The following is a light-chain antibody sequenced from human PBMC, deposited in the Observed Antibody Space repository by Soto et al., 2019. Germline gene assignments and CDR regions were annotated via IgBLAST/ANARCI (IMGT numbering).Light chain of an antibody. Sequence: DIQMTQSPSTLSPSVGDRVTITCRASQSISSWLAWYQQKPGKAPKLLIYKASSLESGVPSRFSGSGSGTEFTLTISSLQPDDLATYYCQQYNSYLWTFGQGTKVEIK. CDR3: QQYNSYLWT. J-gene: IGKJ1*01. CDR2: KAS. V-gene: IGKV1-5*03. CDR1: QSISSW.